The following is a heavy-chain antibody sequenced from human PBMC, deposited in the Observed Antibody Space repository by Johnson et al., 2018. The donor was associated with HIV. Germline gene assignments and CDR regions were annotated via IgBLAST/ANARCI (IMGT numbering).Heavy chain of an antibody. V-gene: IGHV3-30-3*01. CDR2: ISYDGSNK. CDR3: ARDRPSGSYYVDAFDI. D-gene: IGHD1-26*01. Sequence: QMQLVESGGGLVQPGGSLRLSCAASGFTVSSNYMSWVRQAPGKGLEWVAVISYDGSNKYYADSVKGRFTISRDNSKNTLYLQMNSLRAEDTAVYYCARDRPSGSYYVDAFDIWGQGTMVTVSS. J-gene: IGHJ3*02. CDR1: GFTVSSNY.